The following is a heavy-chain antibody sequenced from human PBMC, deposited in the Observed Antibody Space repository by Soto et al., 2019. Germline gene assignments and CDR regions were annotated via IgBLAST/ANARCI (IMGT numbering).Heavy chain of an antibody. CDR1: GDSMSCAAW. V-gene: IGHV4-4*02. Sequence: VQLQESGPGLVNPSGTLSLTCSVSGDSMSCAAWWRWVRQPPGKGLEWFGAIHHSGGINYHPSRRRRVTRSVDMSKNQFALKLSSVTAADTAVYFCVCHGYYAIDHWGQGTLVIVSP. CDR2: IHHSGGI. CDR3: VCHGYYAIDH. J-gene: IGHJ4*02. D-gene: IGHD3-3*01.